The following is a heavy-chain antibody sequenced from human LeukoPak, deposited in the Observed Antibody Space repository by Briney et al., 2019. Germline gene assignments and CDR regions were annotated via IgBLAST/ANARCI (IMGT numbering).Heavy chain of an antibody. CDR3: ARRGWGIEAFDI. J-gene: IGHJ3*02. Sequence: KTSQTLSLTCTVSGGSISSGGYYWRWIRQHPGKGLEWIGYIYYSGSTYYNPSLKSRVTISVDTSKDQFALYLSSVTAADTAVYYCARRGWGIEAFDIWGQGTMVTVSS. CDR1: GGSISSGGYY. CDR2: IYYSGST. V-gene: IGHV4-31*03. D-gene: IGHD6-13*01.